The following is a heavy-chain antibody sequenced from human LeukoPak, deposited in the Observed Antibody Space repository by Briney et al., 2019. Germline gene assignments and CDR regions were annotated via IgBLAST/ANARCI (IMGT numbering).Heavy chain of an antibody. CDR2: ITTGGSST. V-gene: IGHV3-48*03. J-gene: IGHJ4*02. CDR3: ARVYGSEIDY. D-gene: IGHD3-10*01. Sequence: GGSLRLSCAASGFTFSSYEMNWVRQAPGKGLEWIAYITTGGSSTYYADSVKGRFTISRDNTKNSLFLQMNSLRPDDTAVYYCARVYGSEIDYWGQGTLVTVSS. CDR1: GFTFSSYE.